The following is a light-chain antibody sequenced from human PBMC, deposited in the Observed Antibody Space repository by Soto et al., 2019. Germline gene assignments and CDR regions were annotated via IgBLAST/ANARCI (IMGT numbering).Light chain of an antibody. CDR3: QQYNGYRWT. J-gene: IGKJ1*01. CDR2: KAS. V-gene: IGKV1-5*03. Sequence: DIQMTQSPSTRSASVVYRVTITCRASQNIGDWLAWYQQKPGKAPKLLIYKASSLESGVPSRFSGSGSGTEFTLTISSLQPEDFATYYCQQYNGYRWTFGQGTKVDIK. CDR1: QNIGDW.